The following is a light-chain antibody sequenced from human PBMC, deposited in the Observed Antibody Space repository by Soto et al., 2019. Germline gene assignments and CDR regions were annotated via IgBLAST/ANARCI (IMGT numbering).Light chain of an antibody. CDR1: QGISSW. Sequence: DIQMTQCPSSVSASVGDRVTITCRASQGISSWLAWYQQKPGKAPKLLIYAASSLQSGVPSRLSGSGSGTDFTLPFSSLKPEDFSTYYCPHANSFPLTFGRGTKVEIK. J-gene: IGKJ4*01. CDR2: AAS. V-gene: IGKV1-12*01. CDR3: PHANSFPLT.